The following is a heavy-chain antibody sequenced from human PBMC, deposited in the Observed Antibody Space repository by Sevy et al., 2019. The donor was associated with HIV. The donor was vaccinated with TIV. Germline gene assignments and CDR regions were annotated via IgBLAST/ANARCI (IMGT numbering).Heavy chain of an antibody. CDR3: ATDAWSSFVN. CDR2: LNQDGSEK. V-gene: IGHV3-7*01. Sequence: GESLKISCAASGFTFSAYWMSWVRQAPGKGLEWVANLNQDGSEKYPVDSVKGRFTISRDNAKNFLYLQMNSLRVEDSAIYYCATDAWSSFVNWGRGTVVTVSS. J-gene: IGHJ1*01. CDR1: GFTFSAYW. D-gene: IGHD1-26*01.